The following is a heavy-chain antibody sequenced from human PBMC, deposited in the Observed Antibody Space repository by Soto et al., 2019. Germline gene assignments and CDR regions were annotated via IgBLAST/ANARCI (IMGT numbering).Heavy chain of an antibody. D-gene: IGHD2-8*01. CDR3: VRGRAIYGEWDYYDY. CDR2: ISDSGKT. Sequence: KTSETLSLTCTVSGGSIRGYYWTWIRQSPGRGLEWLGFISDSGKTDSDASLKGRLAISLDTSRSQFSLSLTSVTAADTALYYCVRGRAIYGEWDYYDYWGRGALVTVSS. CDR1: GGSIRGYY. J-gene: IGHJ4*02. V-gene: IGHV4-59*01.